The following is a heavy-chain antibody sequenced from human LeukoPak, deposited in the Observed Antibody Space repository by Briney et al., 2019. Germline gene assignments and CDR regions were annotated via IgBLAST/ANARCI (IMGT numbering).Heavy chain of an antibody. CDR1: GFTVSSNY. J-gene: IGHJ5*02. CDR2: INHSGST. Sequence: GSLRLSCAASGFTVSSNYMSWIRQPPGKGLEWIGEINHSGSTNYNPSLKSRVTISVDTSKNQFSLKLSSVTAADTAVYYCARGYCSGGSCYSWFDPWGQGTLVTVSS. V-gene: IGHV4-34*01. CDR3: ARGYCSGGSCYSWFDP. D-gene: IGHD2-15*01.